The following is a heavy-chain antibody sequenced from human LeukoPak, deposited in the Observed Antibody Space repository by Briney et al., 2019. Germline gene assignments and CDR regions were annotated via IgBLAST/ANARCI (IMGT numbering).Heavy chain of an antibody. D-gene: IGHD6-19*01. V-gene: IGHV6-1*01. CDR1: GDSVSCNSAA. CDR3: ARKSEAGTWNDY. CDR2: TYYRSKWYN. J-gene: IGHJ4*02. Sequence: SQTLSLTCAISGDSVSCNSAAWNWIRQSPSRGLEWLGRTYYRSKWYNDYAVSVKSRITINPDTSKNQFSLQLNSVTPKDTAVYYSARKSEAGTWNDYWGQGTLVTVSS.